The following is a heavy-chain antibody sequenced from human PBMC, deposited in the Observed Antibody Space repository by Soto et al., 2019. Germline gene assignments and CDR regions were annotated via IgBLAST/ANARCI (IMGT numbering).Heavy chain of an antibody. CDR1: GGTFSSYA. D-gene: IGHD4-17*01. J-gene: IGHJ4*02. Sequence: QVQLVQSGAEVKKPGSSVKVSCKASGGTFSSYAISWVRQAPGQGLEWMGGIIPIFGTANYAQKFQGRVTITADESTSTAYMELSSLRSEDTAVYYCARVNGHDYGDYEGPYFDYWGQGTLVTVSS. V-gene: IGHV1-69*12. CDR2: IIPIFGTA. CDR3: ARVNGHDYGDYEGPYFDY.